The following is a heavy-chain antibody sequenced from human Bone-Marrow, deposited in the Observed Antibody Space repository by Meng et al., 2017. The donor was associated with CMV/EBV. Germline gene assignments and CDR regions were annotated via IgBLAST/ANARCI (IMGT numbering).Heavy chain of an antibody. J-gene: IGHJ4*02. V-gene: IGHV3-43D*03. D-gene: IGHD6-13*01. CDR1: LTFDHEA. CDR2: ISWDGIST. CDR3: AKDGTFRASYSSSWHADY. Sequence: LTFDHEAMNWVRQAPGKGLEWVSVISWDGISTFYADSVKGRFTMSRDNSKNSLYLQMNSLRTEDTALYFCAKDGTFRASYSSSWHADYWGQGTLVTVSS.